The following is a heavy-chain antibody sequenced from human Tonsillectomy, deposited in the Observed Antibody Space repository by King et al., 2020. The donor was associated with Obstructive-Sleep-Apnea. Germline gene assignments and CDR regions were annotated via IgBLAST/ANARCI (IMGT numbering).Heavy chain of an antibody. CDR1: GFTFSSYG. D-gene: IGHD4-17*01. V-gene: IGHV3-30*18. CDR2: ISYDRSIK. CDR3: AKADYGDYGYGMDV. Sequence: VQLVESGGGVVQPGRSLRLSCAASGFTFSSYGMHWVRQAPGTGLEWVSVISYDRSIKYYADSVQGRFTVSRDNPKNTLYLQMNSLRAEDTAVYYCAKADYGDYGYGMDVWAKGPRSPSP. J-gene: IGHJ6*02.